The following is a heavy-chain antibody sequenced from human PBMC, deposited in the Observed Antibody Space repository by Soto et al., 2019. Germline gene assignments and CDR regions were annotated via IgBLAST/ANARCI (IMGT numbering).Heavy chain of an antibody. CDR3: ARTRATPASRNLDY. Sequence: QVQLQQWGAGLLKPSETLSLTCAVYGGSFSGYYWSWVRQSPGKGLEWIGEINPTGGTNYNPSLKSRVTISVDTSKDQFSLQLSSVTAADTAVYYCARTRATPASRNLDYWGHGTLVTVSS. CDR1: GGSFSGYY. V-gene: IGHV4-34*01. D-gene: IGHD1-1*01. CDR2: INPTGGT. J-gene: IGHJ4*01.